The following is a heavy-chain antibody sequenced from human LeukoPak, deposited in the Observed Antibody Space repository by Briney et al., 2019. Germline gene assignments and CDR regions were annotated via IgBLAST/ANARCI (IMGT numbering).Heavy chain of an antibody. V-gene: IGHV4-61*01. CDR1: GGSISSSSYY. CDR3: AREIRAGIAVAGGFDY. Sequence: PSETLSLTCTVSGGSISSSSYYWGWIRQPPGKGLEWIGYIYYSGSTNYNPSLKSRVTISVDTSKNQFSLKLSSVTAADTAVYYCAREIRAGIAVAGGFDYWGQGTLVTVSS. J-gene: IGHJ4*02. CDR2: IYYSGST. D-gene: IGHD6-19*01.